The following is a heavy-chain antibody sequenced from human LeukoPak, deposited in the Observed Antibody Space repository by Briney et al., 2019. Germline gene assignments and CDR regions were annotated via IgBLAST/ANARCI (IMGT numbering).Heavy chain of an antibody. Sequence: GSVKVSRKASGYTLTDYHMHWVRQAPGQGVEWMVWMEPNSGGRNYAQRFQGRVTMTGETSIRTHYVEVRRLGSDDTAVYYCASGGWLLYWGQGTLVTVSS. CDR3: ASGGWLLY. J-gene: IGHJ4*02. CDR1: GYTLTDYH. CDR2: MEPNSGGR. D-gene: IGHD4-23*01. V-gene: IGHV1-2*02.